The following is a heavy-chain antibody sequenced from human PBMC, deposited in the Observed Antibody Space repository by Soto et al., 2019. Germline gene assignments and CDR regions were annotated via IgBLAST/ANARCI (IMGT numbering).Heavy chain of an antibody. D-gene: IGHD6-25*01. J-gene: IGHJ4*02. CDR2: IKSRADNYAT. V-gene: IGHV3-73*02. Sequence: EVQLVESGGGLVQPGGSLKLSCAASGFMFSGSAIHWVRQASGKGLEWVSRIKSRADNYATGYAASVKGRFTISRDDSKNTAYLQMNSLRTDDTAVYYCVRYPDGGSLYYWGQGTLVTVSS. CDR3: VRYPDGGSLYY. CDR1: GFMFSGSA.